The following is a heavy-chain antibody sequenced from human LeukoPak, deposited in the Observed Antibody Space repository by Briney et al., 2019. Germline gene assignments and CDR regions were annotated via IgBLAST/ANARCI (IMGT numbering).Heavy chain of an antibody. CDR3: ARDPIYYGSGSYYSDY. V-gene: IGHV3-64*01. J-gene: IGHJ4*02. D-gene: IGHD3-10*01. Sequence: GGSLRLSCAASGFTFSSYAMHWVRQAPGKGLEYVLAISSNGGSTYYANSVKGRFTISRDNSKNTLYLQMGSLRAEDMAVYYCARDPIYYGSGSYYSDYWGQGTLVTVSS. CDR1: GFTFSSYA. CDR2: ISSNGGST.